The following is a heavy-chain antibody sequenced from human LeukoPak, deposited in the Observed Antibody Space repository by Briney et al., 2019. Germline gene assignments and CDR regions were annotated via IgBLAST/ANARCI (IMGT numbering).Heavy chain of an antibody. CDR3: ARDPRNWFDP. V-gene: IGHV1-8*02. CDR2: MNPNSGNT. J-gene: IGHJ5*02. Sequence: ASVKVSCKASGGTFSSYAISWVRQAPGQGLEWMGWMNPNSGNTGYAQKFQGRVTMTRNTSISTAYMELSSLRSEDTAVYYCARDPRNWFDPWGQGTLVTVSS. CDR1: GGTFSSYA.